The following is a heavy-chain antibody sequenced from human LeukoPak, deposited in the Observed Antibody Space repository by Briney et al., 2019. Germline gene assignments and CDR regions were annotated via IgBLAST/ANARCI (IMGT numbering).Heavy chain of an antibody. Sequence: ASVKVSCKASGYTFTSYYMHWVRQAPGQGLEWMGIINPSGGSTSYAQEFQGRVTMTRDTSTSTVFMELSSLRSEDTAVYYCARDSSSWAFDIWGQGTMVTVSS. CDR1: GYTFTSYY. CDR3: ARDSSSWAFDI. J-gene: IGHJ3*02. V-gene: IGHV1-46*01. D-gene: IGHD6-6*01. CDR2: INPSGGST.